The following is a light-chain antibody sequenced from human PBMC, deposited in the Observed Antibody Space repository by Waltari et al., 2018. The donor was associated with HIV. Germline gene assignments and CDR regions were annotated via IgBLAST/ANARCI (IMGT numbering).Light chain of an antibody. CDR1: SAGRNS. CDR2: RNN. V-gene: IGLV1-47*01. CDR3: ATWDDWLSGWV. Sequence: QFVETQPPSASGTPGQRVTPSCSVSSAGRNSVYWYQQLPGTAPKLLIDRNNQRPSGVPDRFSGSRSDTSVSLAISGLRSEDEADYYCATWDDWLSGWVFGGGTKLTVL. J-gene: IGLJ3*02.